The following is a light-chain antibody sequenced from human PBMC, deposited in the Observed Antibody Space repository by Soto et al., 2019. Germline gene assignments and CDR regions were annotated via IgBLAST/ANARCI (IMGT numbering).Light chain of an antibody. CDR2: DAS. J-gene: IGKJ3*01. V-gene: IGKV1-5*01. CDR3: QHYKSYFFT. Sequence: DIQMTQSPSTLSASVGDRVTITCRASQSVSSWLAWYQQKPRKAPKLLIYDASSLESGVPSRFSGSGSGTEFTLTISSLQPDDFATYYCQHYKSYFFTFGPGTKVDIK. CDR1: QSVSSW.